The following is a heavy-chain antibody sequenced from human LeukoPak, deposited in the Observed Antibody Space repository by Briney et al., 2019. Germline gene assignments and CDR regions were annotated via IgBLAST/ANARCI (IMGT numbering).Heavy chain of an antibody. CDR2: IIPIFGTA. D-gene: IGHD2-2*01. CDR3: ARRVEYCSSTSCQYMDV. V-gene: IGHV1-69*13. CDR1: GGTFSSYA. Sequence: SVKVSCKASGGTFSSYAISWVRQAPGQGLEWMGGIIPIFGTANYAQKFQGRVTITADESTSTAYMELSSLRSEDTAVYYCARRVEYCSSTSCQYMDVWGKGTTVTVSS. J-gene: IGHJ6*03.